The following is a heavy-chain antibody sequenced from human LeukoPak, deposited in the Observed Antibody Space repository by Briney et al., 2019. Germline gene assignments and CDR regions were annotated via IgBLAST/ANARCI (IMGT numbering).Heavy chain of an antibody. Sequence: TGGSLRLSCAASGFTFSSYSMNWVRQAPGKGLEWVSSISSSSSYIYYADSVKGRFTISRDNAKNSLYLQMNSLRAEDTAVYYCARGDSSGWPVDYWGQGTLVTVSS. D-gene: IGHD6-19*01. J-gene: IGHJ4*02. V-gene: IGHV3-21*04. CDR2: ISSSSSYI. CDR1: GFTFSSYS. CDR3: ARGDSSGWPVDY.